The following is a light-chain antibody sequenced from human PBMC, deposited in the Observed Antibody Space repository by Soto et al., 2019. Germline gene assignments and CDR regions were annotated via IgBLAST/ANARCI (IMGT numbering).Light chain of an antibody. CDR1: QSIRSW. V-gene: IGKV1-5*03. CDR3: QQYNSYPLT. J-gene: IGKJ4*01. Sequence: DIQMTQSPSTLFASVGDRVPITFRASQSIRSWLAWYQQKPGKAPNFLIFKASSLETEVPSRFSGSGSGTEFTRPISSLKHDDFETYYCQQYNSYPLTFCGGTKVDIK. CDR2: KAS.